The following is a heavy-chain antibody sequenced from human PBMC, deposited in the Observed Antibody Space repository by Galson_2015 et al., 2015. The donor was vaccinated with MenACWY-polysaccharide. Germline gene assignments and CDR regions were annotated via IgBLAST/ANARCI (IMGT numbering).Heavy chain of an antibody. J-gene: IGHJ6*02. CDR3: ARDYCSRTSCYGLDV. CDR1: GFTFNSYA. V-gene: IGHV3-30-3*01. D-gene: IGHD2-2*01. Sequence: SLRLSCAASGFTFNSYAMHWVRQAPGKGLEWVAVISYDETNKYYADSVKGRFTISRDNSKNTLYLQMNSLRAEDAAVYHCARDYCSRTSCYGLDVWGQGTTVIVSS. CDR2: ISYDETNK.